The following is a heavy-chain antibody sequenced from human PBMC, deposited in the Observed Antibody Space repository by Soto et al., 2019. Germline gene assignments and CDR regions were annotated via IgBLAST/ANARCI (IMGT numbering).Heavy chain of an antibody. Sequence: PSEPLSVTCTVAGGSISSYYWSWIRQPPGKGLEWIGYIYYSGSTNYNPSLKSRVTISVDTSKNQFSLKLSSVTAADTAVYYCARAKPGIAAAGTPGDFDYWGQGTLVTVSS. CDR1: GGSISSYY. D-gene: IGHD6-13*01. V-gene: IGHV4-59*01. J-gene: IGHJ4*02. CDR2: IYYSGST. CDR3: ARAKPGIAAAGTPGDFDY.